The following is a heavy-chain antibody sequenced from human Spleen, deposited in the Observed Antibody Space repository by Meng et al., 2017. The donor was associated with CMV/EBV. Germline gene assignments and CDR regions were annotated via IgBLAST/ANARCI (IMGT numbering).Heavy chain of an antibody. Sequence: GESLKISCAASGFTFRNYAMHWVRQAPGKGLEWVSFIRYDGTDKDYADSVKGRFAISRDNSKSTLYLQMNSLRAEDTAVYYCAKIYYQFAMDVWGQGTTVTVSS. V-gene: IGHV3-30*02. J-gene: IGHJ6*02. CDR2: IRYDGTDK. CDR3: AKIYYQFAMDV. D-gene: IGHD3-3*02. CDR1: GFTFRNYA.